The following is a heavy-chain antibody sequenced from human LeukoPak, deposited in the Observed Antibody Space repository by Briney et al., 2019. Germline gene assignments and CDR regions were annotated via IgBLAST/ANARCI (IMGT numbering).Heavy chain of an antibody. D-gene: IGHD2-15*01. CDR2: INPNSGGT. J-gene: IGHJ4*02. Sequence: ASVKVSCKASGYTFTGYYMHWVRQAPGQGLEWMGWINPNSGGTNYAQKFQGRVTITRNTSISTAYMELSSLRSEDTAVYYCARFLSARYCSGGSCSRNFDYWGQGTLVTVSS. CDR1: GYTFTGYY. V-gene: IGHV1-2*02. CDR3: ARFLSARYCSGGSCSRNFDY.